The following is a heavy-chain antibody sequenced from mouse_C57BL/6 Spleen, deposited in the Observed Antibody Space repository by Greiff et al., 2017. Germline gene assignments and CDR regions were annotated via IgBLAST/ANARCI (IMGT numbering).Heavy chain of an antibody. CDR3: TRWDYGSRYFDY. CDR1: GYTFTDYE. J-gene: IGHJ2*01. D-gene: IGHD1-1*01. V-gene: IGHV1-15*01. CDR2: IDPETGGT. Sequence: VQLQQSGAELVRPGASVTLSCKASGYTFTDYEMHWVKQTPVHGLEWIGAIDPETGGTAYNQKFKGKAILTADKSSSTAYMELRSLTSEDSAVYYCTRWDYGSRYFDYWGQGTTLTVSS.